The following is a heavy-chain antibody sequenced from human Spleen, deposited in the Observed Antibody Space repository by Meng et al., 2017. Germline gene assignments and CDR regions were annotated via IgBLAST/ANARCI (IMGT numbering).Heavy chain of an antibody. CDR3: ARELWFGELSRWFDP. D-gene: IGHD3-10*01. Sequence: QGQLVQSGAEVNKPGSSVKVSCKASGGTFSSYTISWVRQAPGQGLEWMGRIIPSLGIANYAQKFQGRVTINADKSTSTAYMELSSLRSEDTAVYYCARELWFGELSRWFDPWGQGTLVTVSS. V-gene: IGHV1-69*08. CDR2: IIPSLGIA. CDR1: GGTFSSYT. J-gene: IGHJ5*02.